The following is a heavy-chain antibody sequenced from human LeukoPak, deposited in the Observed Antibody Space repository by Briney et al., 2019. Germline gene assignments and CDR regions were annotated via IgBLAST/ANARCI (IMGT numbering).Heavy chain of an antibody. CDR3: AIMNIAVAGM. J-gene: IGHJ4*02. V-gene: IGHV3-74*01. Sequence: GGSLRLSCAASGFTFSSYWMHWVRQAPGKGLVWVSRINSDGSSKSYADSVKGRFTISRDNAKNTLYLQMNSLRAEDTGVYYCAIMNIAVAGMWGQGTLVTVSS. CDR1: GFTFSSYW. D-gene: IGHD6-19*01. CDR2: INSDGSSK.